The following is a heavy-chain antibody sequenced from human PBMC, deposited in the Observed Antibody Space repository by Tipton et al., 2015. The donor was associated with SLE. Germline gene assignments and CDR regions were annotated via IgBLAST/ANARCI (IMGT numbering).Heavy chain of an antibody. CDR1: GASISTHY. CDR3: ARDSAVNFWYFDL. J-gene: IGHJ2*01. CDR2: ISYSGNT. V-gene: IGHV4-59*11. Sequence: TLSLTCTVSGASISTHYLSWIRQPPGKGLEWIWYISYSGNTNFNPSPKTRVTMSVATSKNQFSLRLTSVTAADTAMYYCARDSAVNFWYFDLWGRGTLVTVSS.